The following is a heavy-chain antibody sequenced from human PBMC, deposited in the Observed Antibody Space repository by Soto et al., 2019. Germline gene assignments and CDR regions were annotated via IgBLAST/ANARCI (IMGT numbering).Heavy chain of an antibody. CDR2: IVPMFGTS. Sequence: QERLVQSGAEVRKPGSSVKVSCKVTGGTSTRYAINWVRQAPGQGQEWMGGIVPMFGTSKYAQKFQVRVTITADTSTNIDYMELRSLRSEDTAVYYCNRGSEYDFWSGYLWGQGTLVSVSS. J-gene: IGHJ4*02. CDR3: NRGSEYDFWSGYL. CDR1: GGTSTRYA. D-gene: IGHD3-3*01. V-gene: IGHV1-69*06.